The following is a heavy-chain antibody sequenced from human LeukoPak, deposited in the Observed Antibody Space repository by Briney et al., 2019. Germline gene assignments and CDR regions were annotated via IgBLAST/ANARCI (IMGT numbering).Heavy chain of an antibody. D-gene: IGHD1-26*01. V-gene: IGHV1-2*02. CDR3: AGFPVSRDDWFDP. CDR1: GYIFTGYY. CDR2: INPNSGGT. J-gene: IGHJ5*02. Sequence: ASVKVSCKASGYIFTGYYMHWVRQAPGQGLEWMGWINPNSGGTNYAQKFQGRVTMTRDTSTSTAYMELSRLRSDDTAVYYCAGFPVSRDDWFDPWGQGTLVTVSS.